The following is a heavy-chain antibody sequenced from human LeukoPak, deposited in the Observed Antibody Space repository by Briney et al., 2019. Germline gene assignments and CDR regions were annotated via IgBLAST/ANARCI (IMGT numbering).Heavy chain of an antibody. Sequence: PGGSLRLSCAASGFTFSDYYMSWVRQAPGKGLEWVSYISPSGLTTYYADSVKGRFTISRDNAKNSLYLQMHSLRDEDTALYYCARGYYGDYYYFDLWGRGTLVSVSS. J-gene: IGHJ2*01. D-gene: IGHD4-17*01. CDR2: ISPSGLTT. CDR3: ARGYYGDYYYFDL. CDR1: GFTFSDYY. V-gene: IGHV3-11*04.